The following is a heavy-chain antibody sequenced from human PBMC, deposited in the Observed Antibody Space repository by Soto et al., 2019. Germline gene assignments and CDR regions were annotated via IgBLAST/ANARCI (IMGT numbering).Heavy chain of an antibody. V-gene: IGHV4-59*01. D-gene: IGHD6-6*01. CDR3: ARTKTARTKYYYYYGMDV. Sequence: SETLSLTCTVPGGSISSYYWSWIRQPPGKGLEWIGYIYYSGSTNYNPSLKSRVTISVDTSKNQFSLKLSSVTAADTAVYYCARTKTARTKYYYYYGMDVWGQGTTVTVSS. CDR2: IYYSGST. CDR1: GGSISSYY. J-gene: IGHJ6*02.